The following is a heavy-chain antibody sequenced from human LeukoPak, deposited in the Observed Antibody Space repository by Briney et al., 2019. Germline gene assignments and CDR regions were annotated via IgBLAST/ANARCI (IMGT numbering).Heavy chain of an antibody. Sequence: GGSLRLSCAASGFTFSSYGMHWVRQAPGKGLEWVAALSHDGNNEFYADSVKGRFIISRDNSKSTLYLQMNSLRAGDTATFYCAKDNYYGSSAVIDYWGQGALVTVSS. V-gene: IGHV3-30*18. CDR1: GFTFSSYG. D-gene: IGHD3-22*01. CDR3: AKDNYYGSSAVIDY. CDR2: LSHDGNNE. J-gene: IGHJ4*02.